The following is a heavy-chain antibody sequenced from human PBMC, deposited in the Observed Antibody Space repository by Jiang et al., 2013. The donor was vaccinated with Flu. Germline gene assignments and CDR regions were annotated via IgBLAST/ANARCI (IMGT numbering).Heavy chain of an antibody. CDR3: ARGRVGSSHPRWFDP. V-gene: IGHV6-1*01. CDR2: TYYRSKWYN. Sequence: RTYYRSKWYNDYAVSVKSRITINPDTSKNQFSLQLNSVTPEDTAVYYCARGRVGSSHPRWFDPWGQGTLVTVSS. J-gene: IGHJ5*02. D-gene: IGHD6-13*01.